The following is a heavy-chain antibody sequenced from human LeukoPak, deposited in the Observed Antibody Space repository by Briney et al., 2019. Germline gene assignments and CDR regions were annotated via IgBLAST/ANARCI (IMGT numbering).Heavy chain of an antibody. D-gene: IGHD3-3*01. CDR1: GGSFSGYY. CDR2: INHSGST. Sequence: SETLSLTCAVYGGSFSGYYWSWIRQPPGKGLEWIGEINHSGSTYYNPSLKSRVTISVDTSKNQFSLKLSSVTAADTAVYYCARVGYDFWSGYYWYYWGQGTLVTVSS. V-gene: IGHV4-34*01. J-gene: IGHJ4*02. CDR3: ARVGYDFWSGYYWYY.